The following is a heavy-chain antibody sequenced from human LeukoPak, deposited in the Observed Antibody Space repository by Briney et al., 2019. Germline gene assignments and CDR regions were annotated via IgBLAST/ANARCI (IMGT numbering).Heavy chain of an antibody. V-gene: IGHV3-7*01. CDR1: GFTFSGYW. CDR2: IKRDGSEI. J-gene: IGHJ4*02. Sequence: GGSLRLSCAASGFTFSGYWMSWVRQAPGKGPEWVANIKRDGSEIYYVDSVKGRFTISRDNAKNSLYLQMNSLRAEDTAVYYCARDKAVGPTLLDYWGQGTLVTVSS. D-gene: IGHD1-26*01. CDR3: ARDKAVGPTLLDY.